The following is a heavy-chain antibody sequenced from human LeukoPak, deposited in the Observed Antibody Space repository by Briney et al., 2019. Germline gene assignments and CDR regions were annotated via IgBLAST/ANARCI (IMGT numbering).Heavy chain of an antibody. CDR2: INPNSGGT. CDR3: ARSSSSFQPYFDY. V-gene: IGHV1-2*02. D-gene: IGHD6-6*01. CDR1: GYTFTGYY. J-gene: IGHJ4*02. Sequence: GASVKVSCKASGYTFTGYYMHWVRQAPGQGLEWMGWINPNSGGTNYAQEFQGRVTMTRDTSISAVYMELSRLRSDDTAVYYCARSSSSFQPYFDYWGQGTLVTVSS.